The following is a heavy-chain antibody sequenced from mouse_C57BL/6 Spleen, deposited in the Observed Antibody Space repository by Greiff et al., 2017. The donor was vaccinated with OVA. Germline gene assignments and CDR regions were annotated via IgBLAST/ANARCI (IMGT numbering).Heavy chain of an antibody. Sequence: QVQLQQPGAELVRPGSSVKLSCKASGYTFTSYWMHWVKQRPIQGLAWIGNIDPSDSETHYNQKFKDKDTLTVDKSSSTAYMQPSSLTSEGSAVYYCARGPSNGWYFDDWGTGTTVTVSS. CDR3: ARGPSNGWYFDD. D-gene: IGHD2-10*02. CDR1: GYTFTSYW. CDR2: IDPSDSET. V-gene: IGHV1-52*01. J-gene: IGHJ1*03.